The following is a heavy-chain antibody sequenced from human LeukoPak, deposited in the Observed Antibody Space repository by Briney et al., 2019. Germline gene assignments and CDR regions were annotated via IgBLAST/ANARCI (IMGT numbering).Heavy chain of an antibody. CDR2: IRYDGSNK. V-gene: IGHV3-30*02. J-gene: IGHJ5*02. Sequence: GGSLRLSCAASGFTFSSYGMHWVRQAPGKGLEWVAFIRYDGSNKYYADSVKSRFTISRDNSKNTLYLQMNSLRAEDTAVYYCAKDNQPIAVRGNWFDPWGQGTLVTVSS. CDR3: AKDNQPIAVRGNWFDP. CDR1: GFTFSSYG. D-gene: IGHD6-19*01.